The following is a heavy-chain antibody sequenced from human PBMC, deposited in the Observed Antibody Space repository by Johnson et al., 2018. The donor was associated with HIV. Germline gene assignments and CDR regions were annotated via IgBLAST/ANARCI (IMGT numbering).Heavy chain of an antibody. CDR1: GFTFSSYG. V-gene: IGHV3-30*02. Sequence: QVQLVESGGGVVQPGRSLRLSCAASGFTFSSYGMHWVRQAPGKGLEWVAFIRYDGSNKYYADSVKGRFTISRDSSEKTLYLQMNSLRPEDTAVYYCARGLELYLDLGWDDAFDIWGQGQWSPSLQ. D-gene: IGHD1-26*01. CDR2: IRYDGSNK. CDR3: ARGLELYLDLGWDDAFDI. J-gene: IGHJ3*02.